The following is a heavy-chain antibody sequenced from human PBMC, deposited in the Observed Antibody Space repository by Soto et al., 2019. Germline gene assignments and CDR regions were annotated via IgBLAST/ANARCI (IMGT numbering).Heavy chain of an antibody. V-gene: IGHV1-69*01. CDR2: IIPIFGTA. CDR3: ARADSRYDFWGGYGMDV. J-gene: IGHJ6*02. D-gene: IGHD3-3*01. Sequence: QVQLVQSGAEVKKPGSSVKVSCKASGGTFSSYAISWVRQAPGQGLEWMGGIIPIFGTANYAQKFQGRVTITADESTSTAYMELRSLGSEDTAVYYCARADSRYDFWGGYGMDVWGQGTTVTVSS. CDR1: GGTFSSYA.